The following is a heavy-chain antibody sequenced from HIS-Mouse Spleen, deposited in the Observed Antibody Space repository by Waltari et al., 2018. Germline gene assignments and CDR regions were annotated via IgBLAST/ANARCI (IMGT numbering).Heavy chain of an antibody. CDR1: GFTFRSYS. CDR3: ARDRGQWLANDAFDI. CDR2: ISSSSSYI. J-gene: IGHJ3*02. V-gene: IGHV3-21*01. D-gene: IGHD6-19*01. Sequence: EVQLVESGGGLAKPGGSLRLSVAASGFTFRSYSMTCVRQAPGKGLEWVSSISSSSSYIYYADSVKGRFTISRDNAKNSLYLQMNSLRAEDTAVYYCARDRGQWLANDAFDIWGQGTMVTVSS.